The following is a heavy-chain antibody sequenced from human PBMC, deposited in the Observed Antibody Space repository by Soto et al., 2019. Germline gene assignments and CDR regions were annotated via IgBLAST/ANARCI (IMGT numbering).Heavy chain of an antibody. J-gene: IGHJ4*02. D-gene: IGHD6-13*01. V-gene: IGHV3-64D*08. Sequence: LGGSLRLSCSASGFTFSSYAMHWVRQAPGKGLEYVSAISSNGGSTYYADSVKGRFTISRDNSKNTLYLQMSSLRAEDTAVYYCAKDRDSSSHGTFDYWGQGTLVTVSS. CDR1: GFTFSSYA. CDR3: AKDRDSSSHGTFDY. CDR2: ISSNGGST.